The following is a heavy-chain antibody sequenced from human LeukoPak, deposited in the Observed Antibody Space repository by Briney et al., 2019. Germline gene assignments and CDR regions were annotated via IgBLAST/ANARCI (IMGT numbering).Heavy chain of an antibody. Sequence: PSETLSLTCAVYGGSFSGYYWSWIRQPAGKGLEWIGRIYTSGSTNYNPSLKSRVTMSVDTSKNQFSLKLSSVTAADTAVYYCARDLGSSGYSDYWGQGTLVTVSS. V-gene: IGHV4-4*07. D-gene: IGHD3-22*01. J-gene: IGHJ4*02. CDR1: GGSFSGYY. CDR2: IYTSGST. CDR3: ARDLGSSGYSDY.